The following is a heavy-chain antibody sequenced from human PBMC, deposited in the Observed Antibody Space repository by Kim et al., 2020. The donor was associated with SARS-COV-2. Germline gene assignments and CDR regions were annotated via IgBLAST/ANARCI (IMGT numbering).Heavy chain of an antibody. Sequence: GGSLRLSCAASGFTFSSYSMNWVRQAPGKGLEWVSSISSSSSSYIYYADSVKGRFTISRDNAKNSLYLQMNSLRAEDTAVYYCARDKIAAAGENWFDPWGQGTLVTVSS. CDR3: ARDKIAAAGENWFDP. V-gene: IGHV3-21*01. CDR1: GFTFSSYS. CDR2: ISSSSSSYI. D-gene: IGHD6-13*01. J-gene: IGHJ5*02.